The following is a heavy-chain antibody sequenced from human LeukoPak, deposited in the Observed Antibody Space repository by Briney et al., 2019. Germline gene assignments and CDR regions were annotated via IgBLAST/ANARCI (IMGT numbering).Heavy chain of an antibody. J-gene: IGHJ4*02. CDR3: AKGDYDFWSGYFDY. V-gene: IGHV3-33*06. Sequence: GGSLRLSCAASGFTFSSYGMHWVRQAPGKGLEWVAVIWYGGSNKYYADSVKGRFTISRDNSKNTLYLQMNSLRAEDTAVYYCAKGDYDFWSGYFDYWGQGTLVTVSS. D-gene: IGHD3-3*01. CDR2: IWYGGSNK. CDR1: GFTFSSYG.